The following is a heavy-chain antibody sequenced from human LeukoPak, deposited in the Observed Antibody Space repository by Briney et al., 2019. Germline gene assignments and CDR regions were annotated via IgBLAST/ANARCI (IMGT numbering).Heavy chain of an antibody. CDR2: INPSGGST. J-gene: IGHJ3*02. D-gene: IGHD5-18*01. CDR1: GYTFTGYY. V-gene: IGHV1-46*01. Sequence: AASVKVSCKASGYTFTGYYMHWVRQAPGQGLEWMGIINPSGGSTSYAQKFQGRVTMTRDMSTSTVYMELSSLRSEDTAVYYCARDSTVTAMGFDIWGQGTMVTVSS. CDR3: ARDSTVTAMGFDI.